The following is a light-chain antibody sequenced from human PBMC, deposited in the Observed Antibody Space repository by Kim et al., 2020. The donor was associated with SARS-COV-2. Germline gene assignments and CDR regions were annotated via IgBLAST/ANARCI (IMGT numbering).Light chain of an antibody. CDR1: SSDVGSYNL. Sequence: QSALTQPASVSGSRGQSITISCTGTSSDVGSYNLVSWYQQHPGKAPKLMIYEVSKRPSGVSNRFSGSKSGNTASLTISGLQAEDEADYYCCSYAGSSDWVFGGGTKLTVL. CDR3: CSYAGSSDWV. J-gene: IGLJ3*02. V-gene: IGLV2-23*02. CDR2: EVS.